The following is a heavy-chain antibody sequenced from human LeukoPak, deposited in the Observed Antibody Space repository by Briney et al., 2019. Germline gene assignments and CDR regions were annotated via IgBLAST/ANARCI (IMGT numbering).Heavy chain of an antibody. V-gene: IGHV4-39*07. J-gene: IGHJ5*02. CDR1: GGSISSGGYY. CDR2: IYHSGST. CDR3: AREGYYDSSGYYDWFDP. D-gene: IGHD3-22*01. Sequence: SETLSLTCTVSGGSISSGGYYWSWIRQPPGKGLEWIGSIYHSGSTYYNPSLKSRVTISVDTSKNQFSLKLSSVTAADTAVYYCAREGYYDSSGYYDWFDPWGQGTLVTVSS.